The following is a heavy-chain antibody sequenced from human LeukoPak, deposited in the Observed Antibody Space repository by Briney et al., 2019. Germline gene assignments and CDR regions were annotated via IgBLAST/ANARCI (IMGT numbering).Heavy chain of an antibody. V-gene: IGHV3-48*01. Sequence: GRFLILSCAVTAFSFSSFSMNWVRQAPGKGLEWVSYISSSSSTIYYADSVKGRFTISRDNAKNSLYPQMNSLRAEDTAVYYCATLNFRSSLLFDSWGQGTLVTVSS. CDR2: ISSSSSTI. J-gene: IGHJ4*02. D-gene: IGHD6-6*01. CDR3: ATLNFRSSLLFDS. CDR1: AFSFSSFS.